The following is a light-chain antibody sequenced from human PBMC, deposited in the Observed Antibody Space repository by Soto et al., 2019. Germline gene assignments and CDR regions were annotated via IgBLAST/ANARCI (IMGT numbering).Light chain of an antibody. CDR3: SSYTSSSTLV. Sequence: QSVLTQPASVSGSPGQSITISCTGTSSDVGGYNYVSWYQQHPGKAPQLMIYDVSNRPSGVSNRFSGSKSDNTASLTISGLQAEDEADYYCSSYTSSSTLVFGGGTKLTVL. J-gene: IGLJ2*01. CDR2: DVS. V-gene: IGLV2-14*01. CDR1: SSDVGGYNY.